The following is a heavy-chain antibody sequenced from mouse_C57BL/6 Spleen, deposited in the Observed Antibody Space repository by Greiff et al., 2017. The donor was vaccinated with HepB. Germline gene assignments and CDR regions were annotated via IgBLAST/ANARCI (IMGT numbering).Heavy chain of an antibody. V-gene: IGHV1-50*01. D-gene: IGHD2-5*01. CDR1: GYTFTSYW. J-gene: IGHJ2*01. CDR2: IDPSDSYT. Sequence: QVQLQQPGAELVKPGASVKLSCKASGYTFTSYWMQWVKQRPGQGLEWIGEIDPSDSYTNYNQKFKGKATLTVDTSSSTAYMQLSSLTSEDSAVYYCATYYSNYGLYYFDYWGQGTTLTVSS. CDR3: ATYYSNYGLYYFDY.